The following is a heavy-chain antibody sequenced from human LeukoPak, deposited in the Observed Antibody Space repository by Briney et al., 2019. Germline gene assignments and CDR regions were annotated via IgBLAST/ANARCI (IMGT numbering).Heavy chain of an antibody. D-gene: IGHD1-14*01. Sequence: PGGSLTLSCAASGFTFSSYGMHWVRQAPGKGLEWVAVISYDGRKKYYADSVKGRFTISRDNSKNTLYLQMNSLSAEDTAVYYCAKELLSSPTAEDAFDIWGQGTMVTVSS. V-gene: IGHV3-30*18. CDR3: AKELLSSPTAEDAFDI. CDR2: ISYDGRKK. CDR1: GFTFSSYG. J-gene: IGHJ3*02.